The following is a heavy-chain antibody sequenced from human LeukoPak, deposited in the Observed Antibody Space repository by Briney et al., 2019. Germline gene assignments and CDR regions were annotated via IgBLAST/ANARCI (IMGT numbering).Heavy chain of an antibody. J-gene: IGHJ6*02. CDR2: IYWTGST. CDR3: ARQEALTATSFYGMGV. D-gene: IGHD2-21*02. V-gene: IGHV4-39*01. CDR1: GGSISGSNSY. Sequence: SETLSLTCTVSGGSISGSNSYWGWIRQSPGKGLEWIGSIYWTGSTYYNPSLKSRVTISVDTSKNQFSLMMRSMTAADTAVYPCARQEALTATSFYGMGVWGQGTTVTVSS.